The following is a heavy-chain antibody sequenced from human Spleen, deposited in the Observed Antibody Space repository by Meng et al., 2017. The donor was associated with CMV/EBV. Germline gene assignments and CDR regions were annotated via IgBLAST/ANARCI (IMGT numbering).Heavy chain of an antibody. Sequence: GGSLRLSCAASGFTFSSYSMNWVRQAPGKGLEWVSSISSSSYIYYADSVKGRFTISRDNAKNSLYLQMNSLRAEDTAVYYCARDAFIFGGYTEGDGLYYYYYGMDVWGQGTTVTVSS. CDR3: ARDAFIFGGYTEGDGLYYYYYGMDV. CDR2: ISSSSYI. J-gene: IGHJ6*02. V-gene: IGHV3-21*01. D-gene: IGHD3-3*02. CDR1: GFTFSSYS.